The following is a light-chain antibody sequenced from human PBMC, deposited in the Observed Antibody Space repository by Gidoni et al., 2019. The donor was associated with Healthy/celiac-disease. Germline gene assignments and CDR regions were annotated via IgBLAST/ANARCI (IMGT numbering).Light chain of an antibody. CDR1: SSDVGGYNY. J-gene: IGLJ2*01. Sequence: QSALTQPASVSRSPGQSITISCTGTSSDVGGYNYVSWYQQHPGKAPKLMIYEVSNRPSGVSNRFSGSKSGNTASLTISGLQAEDEADYYCSSYTSSSTYVFGGGTKLTVL. CDR2: EVS. V-gene: IGLV2-14*01. CDR3: SSYTSSSTYV.